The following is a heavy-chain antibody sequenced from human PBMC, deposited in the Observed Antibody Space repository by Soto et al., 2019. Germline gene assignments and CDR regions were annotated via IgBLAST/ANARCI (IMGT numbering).Heavy chain of an antibody. CDR2: IRSYNNST. Sequence: QVQLVQSGAEVKKPGASVKVSCKASGYTFTSYGVNWVRQAPGQGLEWMGWIRSYNNSTNYAQKLQGRVTMTTDTSTNTAFMELRSLRSDDTAVYYCARHGNGDDYWGQGTLVTVSS. CDR3: ARHGNGDDY. CDR1: GYTFTSYG. J-gene: IGHJ4*02. D-gene: IGHD2-8*01. V-gene: IGHV1-18*01.